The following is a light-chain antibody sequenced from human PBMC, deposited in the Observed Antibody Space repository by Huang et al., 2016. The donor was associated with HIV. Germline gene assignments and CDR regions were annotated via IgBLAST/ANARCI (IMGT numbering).Light chain of an antibody. CDR1: QSVLYSLSKKNY. Sequence: DIVLTQSPDSLAVSPGERATINCKSSQSVLYSLSKKNYLAWFQQKPGRPPKLLISWANTRESGVPDRFSGSGSGTDFTLTINNLQAEDVAVYFCLQYYSVPQTFGHGTKVEIK. J-gene: IGKJ1*01. CDR2: WAN. CDR3: LQYYSVPQT. V-gene: IGKV4-1*01.